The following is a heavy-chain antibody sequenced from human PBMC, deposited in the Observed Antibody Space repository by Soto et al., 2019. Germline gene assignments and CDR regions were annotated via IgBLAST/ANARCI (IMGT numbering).Heavy chain of an antibody. Sequence: PGESLKISCKGSGYTFTNYWIGWVRQMPGKGLEWMGIIYPGDSDTKYNPSFQGQVTISADKSITTTYLRWTSLKASDTAIYYCAASTFHYGMDVWGQGTTVTVSS. V-gene: IGHV5-51*01. CDR2: IYPGDSDT. CDR3: AASTFHYGMDV. J-gene: IGHJ6*02. CDR1: GYTFTNYW.